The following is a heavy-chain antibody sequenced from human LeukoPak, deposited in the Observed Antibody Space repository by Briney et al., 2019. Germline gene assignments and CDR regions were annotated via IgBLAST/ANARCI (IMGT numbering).Heavy chain of an antibody. CDR3: TRAGRPIYDY. CDR2: INSDGSST. V-gene: IGHV3-74*01. Sequence: GGSLRLSCAVSGFTFSNYWMRWVRQAPGKGLVWVSRINSDGSSTNYADSVKGRFTISRDNTKNTLYLQMNSLSAEDTAVYFCTRAGRPIYDYWGQGTLVTVSS. J-gene: IGHJ4*02. CDR1: GFTFSNYW.